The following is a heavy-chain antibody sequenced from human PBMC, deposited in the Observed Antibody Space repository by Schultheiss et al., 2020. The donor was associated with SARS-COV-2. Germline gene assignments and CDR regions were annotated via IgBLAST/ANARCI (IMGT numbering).Heavy chain of an antibody. D-gene: IGHD3-16*02. J-gene: IGHJ4*02. CDR3: TPDFILFDY. CDR2: IKSKTDGGTT. CDR1: GFTVSSNY. V-gene: IGHV3-15*01. Sequence: GGSLRLSCAASGFTVSSNYMSWVRQAPGKGLEWVGRIKSKTDGGTTDYAAPVKGRFTISRDDSKNTLYLQMNSLKTEDTAVYYCTPDFILFDYWGQGTLVTVSS.